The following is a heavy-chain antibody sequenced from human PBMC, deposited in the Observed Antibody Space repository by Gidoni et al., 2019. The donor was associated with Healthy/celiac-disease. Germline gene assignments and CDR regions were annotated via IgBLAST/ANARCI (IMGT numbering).Heavy chain of an antibody. D-gene: IGHD2-15*01. CDR1: GGTFSSYA. V-gene: IGHV1-69*01. J-gene: IGHJ3*02. CDR2: IIPIFGTA. Sequence: QVQLVQSGAAVKKPGSSVKVSCKASGGTFSSYAISWVRQAPGQGLEWMGGIIPIFGTANYAQKFQGRVTITADESTSTAYMELSSLRSEDTAVYYCARDCSDQVVAARAFDIWGQGTMVTVSS. CDR3: ARDCSDQVVAARAFDI.